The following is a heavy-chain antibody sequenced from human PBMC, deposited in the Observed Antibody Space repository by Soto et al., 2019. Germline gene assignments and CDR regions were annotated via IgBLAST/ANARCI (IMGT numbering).Heavy chain of an antibody. CDR2: INCNSGDA. J-gene: IGHJ3*02. CDR3: ARAHVGYICSFDI. Sequence: ASVKVSCKVSGYTFTDYYIHWVRQAPGQGLEWVGWINCNSGDAAYAQRFQGRVTMTRDTSISTVYMELTRLTSDDTAVYYCARAHVGYICSFDIWGQGTMVTVSS. CDR1: GYTFTDYY. V-gene: IGHV1-2*02. D-gene: IGHD2-2*02.